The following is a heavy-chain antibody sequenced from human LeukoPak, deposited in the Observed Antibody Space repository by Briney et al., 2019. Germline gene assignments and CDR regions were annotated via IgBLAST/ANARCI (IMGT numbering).Heavy chain of an antibody. CDR3: AKWAAMTRFDY. D-gene: IGHD5-18*01. Sequence: GGSLRLSCAASGFTFSNYAMTWVRQAPGKGLEWVSGITSGGSTYYADSVKGGFTISRDNYKNTLYLKMNSLRAEDTAVYFCAKWAAMTRFDYWGQGTLVTVSS. V-gene: IGHV3-23*01. J-gene: IGHJ4*02. CDR1: GFTFSNYA. CDR2: ITSGGST.